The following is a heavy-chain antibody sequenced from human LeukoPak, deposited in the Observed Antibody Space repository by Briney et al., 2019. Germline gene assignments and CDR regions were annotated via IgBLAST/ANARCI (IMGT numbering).Heavy chain of an antibody. CDR2: IDSSGITI. D-gene: IGHD4-17*01. Sequence: GGSLRLSCAGSGFPFSSYEMNWLRQAPGKGLEWVSHIDSSGITIYYGDSVKGRFTISRDNAKNSIYLQMNSLRVEDTAIYYCARDSVGDLLDYWGQGTPVTVSS. CDR1: GFPFSSYE. CDR3: ARDSVGDLLDY. V-gene: IGHV3-48*03. J-gene: IGHJ4*02.